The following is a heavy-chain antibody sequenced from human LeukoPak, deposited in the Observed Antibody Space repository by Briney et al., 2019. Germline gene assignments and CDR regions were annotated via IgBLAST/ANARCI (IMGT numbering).Heavy chain of an antibody. D-gene: IGHD3-10*01. CDR1: GYTFTSYG. V-gene: IGHV1-18*01. J-gene: IGHJ6*02. CDR2: ISAHNGNT. Sequence: ASVKVSCKASGYTFTSYGISWVRQAPGQGLEWMGWISAHNGNTNYAQKLQGRVTMTTDTSTSTAYMELRSLRSDDTAVYYCARDYYGSGSYYDRWYYYYYGMDVWGQGTTVTVSS. CDR3: ARDYYGSGSYYDRWYYYYYGMDV.